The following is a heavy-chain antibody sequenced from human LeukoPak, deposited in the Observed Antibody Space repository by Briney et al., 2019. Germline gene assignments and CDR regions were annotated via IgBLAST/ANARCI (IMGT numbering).Heavy chain of an antibody. CDR1: SGSISSSNW. Sequence: SGTLSLTCAVSSGSISSSNWWSWVRQPPGKGLEWIGEIYHSGSTNYNPSLKSRVTISVDTSKNQFSLKLSSVTAADTAVYYCARDGSGSYYDYWGQGTLVTVSS. CDR3: ARDGSGSYYDY. CDR2: IYHSGST. D-gene: IGHD3-10*01. V-gene: IGHV4-4*02. J-gene: IGHJ4*02.